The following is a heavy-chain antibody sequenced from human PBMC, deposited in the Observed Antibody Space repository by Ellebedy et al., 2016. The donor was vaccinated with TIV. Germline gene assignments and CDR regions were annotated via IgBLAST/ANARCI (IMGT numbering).Heavy chain of an antibody. V-gene: IGHV3-7*01. CDR1: GFNFSSYW. Sequence: GESLKISCAASGFNFSSYWLSWVRQPPGMGLEWVGHIKPDGSEKYYVDSVKGRFTISRDTAKNSMYIQMNSLRAEDTAMYYCGGSGYWGQGVLVTVSS. J-gene: IGHJ4*02. CDR2: IKPDGSEK. CDR3: GGSGY. D-gene: IGHD3-10*01.